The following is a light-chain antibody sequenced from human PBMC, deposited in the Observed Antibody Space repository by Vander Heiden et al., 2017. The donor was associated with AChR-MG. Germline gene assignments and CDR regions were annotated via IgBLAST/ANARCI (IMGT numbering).Light chain of an antibody. CDR3: SSYTSSSTLGV. Sequence: QSALTQPAFVSGSPGQSITISCTGTSSDVGGYNYVSWYQQHPGKAPKLMIYKVSNRRSGVSNRFSASKSGNTASLTISGLQAEDEADYYCSSYTSSSTLGVFGGGTKLTVL. J-gene: IGLJ3*02. CDR2: KVS. V-gene: IGLV2-14*01. CDR1: SSDVGGYNY.